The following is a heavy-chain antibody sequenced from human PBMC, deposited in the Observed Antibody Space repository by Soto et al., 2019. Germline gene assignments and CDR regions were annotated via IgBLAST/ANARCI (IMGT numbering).Heavy chain of an antibody. CDR2: ISYDGSNK. V-gene: IGHV3-30-3*01. CDR1: GFTFSSYA. D-gene: IGHD2-21*02. Sequence: QVQLVESGGGVVQPGRSLRLSCAASGFTFSSYAMHWVRQAPGKGLEWVAVISYDGSNKYYADSVKGRFTISRDNSKNTLYLQMTSLRAEDTAVYYCARDGGHIVVVTANLYFDYWGQGTLVTVSS. J-gene: IGHJ4*02. CDR3: ARDGGHIVVVTANLYFDY.